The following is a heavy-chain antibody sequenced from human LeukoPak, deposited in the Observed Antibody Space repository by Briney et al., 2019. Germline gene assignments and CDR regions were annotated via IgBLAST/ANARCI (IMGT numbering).Heavy chain of an antibody. CDR1: EFIFTSNW. Sequence: GESLQISCKGSEFIFTSNWIAWVRQLPGKGLEWMGIIYPGDSDTRYGPSFQGQVTISADKSISTAYLQWSSLQASDTAIYYCASADYYDSSGHYFDSWGQGTLVTVSS. V-gene: IGHV5-51*01. J-gene: IGHJ4*02. D-gene: IGHD3-22*01. CDR3: ASADYYDSSGHYFDS. CDR2: IYPGDSDT.